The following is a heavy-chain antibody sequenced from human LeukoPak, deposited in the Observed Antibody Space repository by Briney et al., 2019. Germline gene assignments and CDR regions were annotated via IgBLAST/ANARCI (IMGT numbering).Heavy chain of an antibody. Sequence: ASVKVSCKASGYTFTGYYMHWVRQAPGQGLEWMGWINPNSGGTNYAQKFQGRVTMTRDTSISTAYMELSRLRSDDTAVYYCARDPPYNWNYGADNFDYWGQGTLVTVSS. CDR3: ARDPPYNWNYGADNFDY. CDR2: INPNSGGT. CDR1: GYTFTGYY. J-gene: IGHJ4*02. V-gene: IGHV1-2*02. D-gene: IGHD1-1*01.